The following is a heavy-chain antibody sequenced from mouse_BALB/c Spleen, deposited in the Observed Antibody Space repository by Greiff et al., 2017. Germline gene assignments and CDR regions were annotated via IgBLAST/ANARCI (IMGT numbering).Heavy chain of an antibody. CDR2: ISDGGSYT. D-gene: IGHD2-14*01. J-gene: IGHJ3*01. V-gene: IGHV5-4*02. CDR3: ARSYRYDGSWFAY. CDR1: GFTFSDYY. Sequence: DVKLVEPGGGLVKPGGSLKLSCAASGFTFSDYYMYWVRQTPEKRLEWVATISDGGSYTYYPDSVKGRFTISRDNAKNNLYLQMSSLKSEDTAMYYCARSYRYDGSWFAYWGQGTLVTVSA.